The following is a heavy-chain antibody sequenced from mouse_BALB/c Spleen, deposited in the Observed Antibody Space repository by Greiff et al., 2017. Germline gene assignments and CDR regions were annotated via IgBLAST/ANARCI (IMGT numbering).Heavy chain of an antibody. CDR1: GYTFSSYW. D-gene: IGHD1-1*01. CDR2: ILPGSGST. J-gene: IGHJ1*01. V-gene: IGHV1-9*01. CDR3: ARRSSYWYFDV. Sequence: VKLQQSGAELMKPGASVKISCKATGYTFSSYWIEWVKQRPGHGLEWIGEILPGSGSTNYNEKFKGKATFTADTSSNTAYMQLSSLTSEDSAVYYCARRSSYWYFDVWGAGTTVTVSS.